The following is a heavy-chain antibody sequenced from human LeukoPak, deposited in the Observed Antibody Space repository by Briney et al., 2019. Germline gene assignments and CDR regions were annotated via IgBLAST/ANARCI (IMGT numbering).Heavy chain of an antibody. CDR1: GGSISSSSYC. Sequence: SETLSLTCTVSGGSISSSSYCWGWIRQPPGKGLEWIGSIYYSGSTYYNPSLKSRVTISVDTSKNQFSLKLSSVTAADTAVYYCARWPPAIFGVENWFDPWGQGTLVTVSS. CDR3: ARWPPAIFGVENWFDP. J-gene: IGHJ5*02. CDR2: IYYSGST. D-gene: IGHD3-3*01. V-gene: IGHV4-39*07.